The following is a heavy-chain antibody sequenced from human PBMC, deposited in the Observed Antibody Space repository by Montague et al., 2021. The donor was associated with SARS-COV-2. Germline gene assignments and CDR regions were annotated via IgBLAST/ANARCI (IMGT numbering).Heavy chain of an antibody. Sequence: SLRLSCAASGFTVSSNYMSWVRQAPGKGLEWVSVIYSGGSTYYADSVKGRFTISRDNSKNTLYLQMNSLRAEDTAVYYCARDRGTQYGDFPYDYWGQGTLVTVSS. CDR1: GFTVSSNY. V-gene: IGHV3-53*01. J-gene: IGHJ4*02. CDR3: ARDRGTQYGDFPYDY. CDR2: IYSGGST. D-gene: IGHD4-17*01.